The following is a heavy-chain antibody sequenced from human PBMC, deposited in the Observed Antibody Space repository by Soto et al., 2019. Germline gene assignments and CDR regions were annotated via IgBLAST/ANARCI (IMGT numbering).Heavy chain of an antibody. Sequence: ASVKVSCKASGYTFATYGITWVRQAPGQGLEWVAWISVHTGDTKYAQKLQGRVTLTTDTFTTTAYMELRGLTSDDTAIYYCARARAEYSSSFSYYFDSWGQGTLVTVSS. CDR3: ARARAEYSSSFSYYFDS. CDR1: GYTFATYG. V-gene: IGHV1-18*01. D-gene: IGHD6-6*01. J-gene: IGHJ4*02. CDR2: ISVHTGDT.